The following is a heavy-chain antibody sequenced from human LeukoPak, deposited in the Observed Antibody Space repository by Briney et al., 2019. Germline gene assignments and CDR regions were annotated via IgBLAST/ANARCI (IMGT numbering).Heavy chain of an antibody. CDR2: IYDSGST. J-gene: IGHJ4*02. CDR3: ARGYGDYYFDY. D-gene: IGHD4-17*01. V-gene: IGHV4-30-4*01. CDR1: GASIRSGDYY. Sequence: SQTLSLTCTVSGASIRSGDYYWSWIRQPPGKGLEWIGYIYDSGSTYYNPSLKSRITISVDTSENRFSLKLSSVTATDTAVYYCARGYGDYYFDYWGQGTLVTASS.